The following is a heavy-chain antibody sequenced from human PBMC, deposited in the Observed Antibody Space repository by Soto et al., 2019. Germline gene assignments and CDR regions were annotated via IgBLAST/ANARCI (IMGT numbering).Heavy chain of an antibody. J-gene: IGHJ4*02. CDR1: GFTFSSYG. V-gene: IGHV3-33*01. Sequence: QVQLVESGGGVVQPGRSLRLSCAASGFTFSSYGMHWVRQAPGKGLEWVAVIWYDGSNKYYADSVKGRFTISRDNSKNTLYLQMNSLRAEDTAAYYCARGWEQQLVSQGPFDYWGQGTLVTVSS. CDR3: ARGWEQQLVSQGPFDY. D-gene: IGHD6-13*01. CDR2: IWYDGSNK.